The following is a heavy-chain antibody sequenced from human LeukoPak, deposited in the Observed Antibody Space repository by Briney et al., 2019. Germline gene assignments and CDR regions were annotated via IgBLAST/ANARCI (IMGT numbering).Heavy chain of an antibody. CDR1: GFTFSSYS. Sequence: GGSLRLSSAASGFTFSSYSMNWVRQAPGKGLEWVSSISSSSSYIYYADSVKGRFTISRDNAKNSLYLQMNSLRAEDTAVYYCARDEAPVGYYDSSGYYLYWGQGTLVTVSS. J-gene: IGHJ4*02. CDR3: ARDEAPVGYYDSSGYYLY. CDR2: ISSSSSYI. V-gene: IGHV3-21*01. D-gene: IGHD3-22*01.